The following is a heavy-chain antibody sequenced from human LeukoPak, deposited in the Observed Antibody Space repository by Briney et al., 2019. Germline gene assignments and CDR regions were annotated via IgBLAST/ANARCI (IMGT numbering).Heavy chain of an antibody. CDR1: GYTFTSYD. V-gene: IGHV1-2*02. CDR2: INPNSGGT. J-gene: IGHJ6*02. CDR3: ARRGYCSSTSCYMGGYYYYGMDV. Sequence: ASVKVSCKASGYTFTSYDINWVRQATGQGLEWMGWINPNSGGTNYAQKFQGRVTMTRDTSISTAYMELSRLRSDDTAVYYCARRGYCSSTSCYMGGYYYYGMDVWGQGTTVTVSS. D-gene: IGHD2-2*02.